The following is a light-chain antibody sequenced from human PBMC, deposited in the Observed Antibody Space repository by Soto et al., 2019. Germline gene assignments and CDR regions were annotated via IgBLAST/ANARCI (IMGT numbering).Light chain of an antibody. CDR3: QQYNTSPWT. Sequence: EIVMTQSPATLSVSPGERATLSCRASQSVSSNLLAWYQQIPGQAPRLLIYGATNRATGIPDRFSGSGSGTDFTLTISRLEPEDFAVYYCQQYNTSPWTFGQGTKVDI. CDR1: QSVSSNL. V-gene: IGKV3-20*01. J-gene: IGKJ1*01. CDR2: GAT.